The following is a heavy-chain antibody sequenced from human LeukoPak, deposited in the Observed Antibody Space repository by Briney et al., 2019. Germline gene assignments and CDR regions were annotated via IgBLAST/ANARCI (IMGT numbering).Heavy chain of an antibody. J-gene: IGHJ5*02. CDR1: GFTFSNYW. CDR2: IKQDGREK. Sequence: GGSLRLSCAASGFTFSNYWMTWVRQAPGKGLEWVANIKQDGREKYYVDSVKGRFTISRDNAKNSLYLQMNSLRAEDTAVYYCARAFSWGQGTLVTVSS. V-gene: IGHV3-7*01. CDR3: ARAFS. D-gene: IGHD3-16*01.